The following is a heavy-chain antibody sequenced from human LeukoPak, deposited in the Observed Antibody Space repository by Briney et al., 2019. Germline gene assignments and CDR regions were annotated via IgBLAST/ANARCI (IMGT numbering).Heavy chain of an antibody. CDR2: ISSSSSDI. V-gene: IGHV3-21*01. Sequence: GGSLRLSCAASGFTFSSDSMNWVRQAPGKGLEWGSSISSSSSDIYYADSVKGRFTISRDNAKNSLYLQMNSLRAEDTAVYYCARDSSGYYQNAFDIWGQGTMVTVSS. D-gene: IGHD3-22*01. CDR1: GFTFSSDS. CDR3: ARDSSGYYQNAFDI. J-gene: IGHJ3*02.